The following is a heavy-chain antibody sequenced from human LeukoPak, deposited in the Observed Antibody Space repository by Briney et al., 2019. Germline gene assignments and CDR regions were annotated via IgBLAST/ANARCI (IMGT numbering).Heavy chain of an antibody. Sequence: PSETLSLTCTVSGASISSGGYSWSWIRQPPGKGLEWIGYIYHSGSTYYNPSLKSRVTISVGRSKNQFSLKLSSVTAADTAVYYCARDSSSWYYYYGMDVWGQGTTVTVSS. D-gene: IGHD6-13*01. CDR2: IYHSGST. CDR3: ARDSSSWYYYYGMDV. J-gene: IGHJ6*02. CDR1: GASISSGGYS. V-gene: IGHV4-30-2*01.